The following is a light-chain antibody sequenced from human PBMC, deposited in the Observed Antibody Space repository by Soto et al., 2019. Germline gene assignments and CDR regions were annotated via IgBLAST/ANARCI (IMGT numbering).Light chain of an antibody. Sequence: QSALTQPRSVSGSPGQSVTISCTGTISDVGGYNYVSWYQHHPGKAPKLLISDVTKRPSRVPDRFSGSKSGNTASLTISDLQAEDEADYYCSSYAGDNNLVFGGGTKVTVL. CDR2: DVT. V-gene: IGLV2-11*01. J-gene: IGLJ2*01. CDR3: SSYAGDNNLV. CDR1: ISDVGGYNY.